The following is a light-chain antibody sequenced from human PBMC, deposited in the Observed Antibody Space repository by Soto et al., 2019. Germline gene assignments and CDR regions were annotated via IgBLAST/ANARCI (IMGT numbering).Light chain of an antibody. J-gene: IGLJ1*01. CDR3: QSYDSSLSGYV. V-gene: IGLV1-40*01. CDR1: SSNIGAGYD. CDR2: GNN. Sequence: QSVLTQPPSMSGAPGQRVTISCTGSSSNIGAGYDVHWYQQLPGTAPKLLIYGNNNRPSGVPDRFSGSKSGTSASLAITGLQVEDEADYYCQSYDSSLSGYVFGTGTKVTVL.